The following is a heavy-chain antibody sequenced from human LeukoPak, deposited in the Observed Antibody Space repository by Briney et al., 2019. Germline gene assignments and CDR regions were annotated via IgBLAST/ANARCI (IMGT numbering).Heavy chain of an antibody. J-gene: IGHJ5*02. Sequence: GGSLRLSCAASGFTFSSYAMSWVRQAPGKGLEWVSAISGSGGSTYYADSVKGRFTISRDNSKNTLYLQMNSLRAEDTAVYYCAKDPVYYYDSSGRYNWFDPWGQGTLVTASS. CDR1: GFTFSSYA. CDR3: AKDPVYYYDSSGRYNWFDP. V-gene: IGHV3-23*01. D-gene: IGHD3-22*01. CDR2: ISGSGGST.